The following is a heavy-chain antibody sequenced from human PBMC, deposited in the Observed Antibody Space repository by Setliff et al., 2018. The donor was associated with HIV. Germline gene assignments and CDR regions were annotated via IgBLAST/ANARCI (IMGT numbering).Heavy chain of an antibody. CDR2: AIPMLGIA. D-gene: IGHD3-16*01. CDR3: ARSSYYDVNSPFDY. Sequence: ASVKVSCKASGGTFSSYVINWVRQAPGQGLEWMGGAIPMLGIANHVHKFQGRVTITADKSTSTAYMELNSLRSEDTAVYYCARSSYYDVNSPFDYWGQGTQVTVSS. V-gene: IGHV1-69*10. J-gene: IGHJ4*02. CDR1: GGTFSSYV.